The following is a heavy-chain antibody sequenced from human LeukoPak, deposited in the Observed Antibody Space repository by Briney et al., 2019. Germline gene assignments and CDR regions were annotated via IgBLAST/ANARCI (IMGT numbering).Heavy chain of an antibody. V-gene: IGHV3-11*04. CDR3: ARGFWSGSDAFDI. CDR1: GFTSSDYY. Sequence: GGSLRLSCAASGFTSSDYYMSWIRQAPGKGLEWVSYISSSGSTIYYADSVKGRFTISRDNAKNSLYLQMNSLRAEDTAVYYCARGFWSGSDAFDIWGQGTMVTVSS. CDR2: ISSSGSTI. J-gene: IGHJ3*02. D-gene: IGHD3-3*01.